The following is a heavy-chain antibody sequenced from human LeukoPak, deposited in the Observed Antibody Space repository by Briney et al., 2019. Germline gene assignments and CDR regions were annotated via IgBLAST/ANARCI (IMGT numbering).Heavy chain of an antibody. V-gene: IGHV3-30*02. CDR3: AKDMGYCSSTSCPGPSYFDY. CDR2: IRYDGSNK. CDR1: GFTFSSYG. J-gene: IGHJ4*02. Sequence: GGSLRLSCAASGFTFSSYGMHWVRQAPGKGLEWVAFIRYDGSNKYYADSVKGRFTISRDNSKNTLYLQMNSLRAEDTAVYYCAKDMGYCSSTSCPGPSYFDYWGQGTLVTVSS. D-gene: IGHD2-2*01.